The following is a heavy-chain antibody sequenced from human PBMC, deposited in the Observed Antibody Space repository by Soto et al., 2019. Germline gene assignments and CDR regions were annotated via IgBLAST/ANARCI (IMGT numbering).Heavy chain of an antibody. V-gene: IGHV1-3*01. CDR2: ISGGDGNT. Sequence: GASVKVSCKASGYTFTLYTIHWVRQAPGQRLEWIGWISGGDGNTEYSQKFQGRVTMTTDTSTSTAYMELRNLRSDDTAVYYCARDSPPPREWGQGTLVTVSS. CDR1: GYTFTLYT. J-gene: IGHJ4*02. CDR3: ARDSPPPRE.